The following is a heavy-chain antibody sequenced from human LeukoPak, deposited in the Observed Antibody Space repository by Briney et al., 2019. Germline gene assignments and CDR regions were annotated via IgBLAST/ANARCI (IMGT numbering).Heavy chain of an antibody. CDR2: INHSGST. J-gene: IGHJ4*02. D-gene: IGHD3-3*01. CDR1: GGSFSGYY. CDR3: ARGGPIPSDFDY. Sequence: PSETLSLTCAVYGGSFSGYYWSWIRQPPGKGLEWIGKINHSGSTNYNPSLKSRVTISVDTSKNQFSLKLSSVTAADTAVYYCARGGPIPSDFDYWGQGTLVTVSS. V-gene: IGHV4-34*01.